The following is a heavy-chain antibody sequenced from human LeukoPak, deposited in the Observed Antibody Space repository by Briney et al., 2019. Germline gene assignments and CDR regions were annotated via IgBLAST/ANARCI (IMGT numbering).Heavy chain of an antibody. CDR2: INTKTGAT. V-gene: IGHV1-2*02. Sequence: ASVKVSCKAFGYKLTDNWIHWVRQAPGQGLKWMGWINTKTGATNIAPQFQGRVTMTRDTSVNTAYIEVTRLTSDDTAVYYCATDGQYCRGGRCYFVDALGIWGQGTMVTVSS. J-gene: IGHJ3*02. CDR3: ATDGQYCRGGRCYFVDALGI. CDR1: GYKLTDNW. D-gene: IGHD2-15*01.